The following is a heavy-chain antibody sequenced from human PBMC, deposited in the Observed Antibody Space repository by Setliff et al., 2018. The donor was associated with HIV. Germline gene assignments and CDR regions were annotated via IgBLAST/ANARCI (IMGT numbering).Heavy chain of an antibody. Sequence: SETLSLTCTVSGGSISSYYWSWIRQPAGKGLEWIGRIYTSGSTNYNPSLKSQVTISVDASKNQFSLEVRSVTAADTAVDYCARDNWGSLDYWGQGMLVTVSS. CDR1: GGSISSYY. J-gene: IGHJ4*02. D-gene: IGHD7-27*01. CDR3: ARDNWGSLDY. CDR2: IYTSGST. V-gene: IGHV4-4*07.